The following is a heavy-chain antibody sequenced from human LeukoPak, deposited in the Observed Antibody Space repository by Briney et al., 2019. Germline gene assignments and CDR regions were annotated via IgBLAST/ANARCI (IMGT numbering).Heavy chain of an antibody. CDR3: ARDSSGYYYDPTYDY. V-gene: IGHV1-8*01. CDR2: MNPNSGNT. CDR1: GYTFTSYD. Sequence: PEGSVQFSCKASGYTFTSYDINWVRPATGQGLEWMGWMNPNSGNTGYAQKFQGRVTMTTDTSTSTAYMELRSLRSDDTAVYYCARDSSGYYYDPTYDYWGQGTLVTVSS. D-gene: IGHD3-22*01. J-gene: IGHJ4*02.